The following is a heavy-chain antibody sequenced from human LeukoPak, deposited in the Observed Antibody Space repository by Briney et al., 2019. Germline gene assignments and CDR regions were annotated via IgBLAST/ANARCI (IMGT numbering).Heavy chain of an antibody. Sequence: PGGSLRLSCAASGFIFSNYDMNWVRQAPGRGLEWVSAISATSTFIYYVDSVKGRFTVSRDNSKNTLYLQMNSLRSEDTAVYYCATCRDLRWCDAFDIWGQGTMVTVSS. V-gene: IGHV3-23*01. CDR1: GFIFSNYD. D-gene: IGHD4-23*01. CDR2: ISATSTFI. J-gene: IGHJ3*02. CDR3: ATCRDLRWCDAFDI.